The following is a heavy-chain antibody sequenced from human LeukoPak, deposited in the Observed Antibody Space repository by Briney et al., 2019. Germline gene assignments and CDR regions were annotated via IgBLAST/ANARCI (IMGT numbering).Heavy chain of an antibody. D-gene: IGHD4-17*01. CDR1: GYSISSGYY. Sequence: SETLSLTCTVSGYSISSGYYWGWIRQPPGKGLEWIGSIYHSGNTYYNPSLKSRVTISVDTSKNQFSLKLSSVTAADTAVYYCASYSTGRVAFDIWGQGTMVTVSS. CDR3: ASYSTGRVAFDI. V-gene: IGHV4-38-2*02. J-gene: IGHJ3*02. CDR2: IYHSGNT.